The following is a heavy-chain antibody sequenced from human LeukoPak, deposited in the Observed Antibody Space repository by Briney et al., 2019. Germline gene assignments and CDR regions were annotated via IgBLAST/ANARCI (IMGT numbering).Heavy chain of an antibody. Sequence: GGSLRLSCAASGFTFSSSAMTWVRQAPGKGLEWVSGISADGGRTYYADSVKGRFTISRDNSKNTLYLQMNSLRAEDSAVYYCAKGGTILGVIRCFDNWGQGTLVTVSS. J-gene: IGHJ4*02. CDR2: ISADGGRT. CDR3: AKGGTILGVIRCFDN. V-gene: IGHV3-23*01. CDR1: GFTFSSSA. D-gene: IGHD3-10*01.